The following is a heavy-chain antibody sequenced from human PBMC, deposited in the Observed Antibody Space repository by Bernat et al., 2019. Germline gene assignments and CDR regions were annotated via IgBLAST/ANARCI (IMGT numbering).Heavy chain of an antibody. D-gene: IGHD3-22*01. V-gene: IGHV4-31*03. CDR3: ARELKPQQHYYDSSGYYSAWFDP. CDR2: IYYSGST. Sequence: QVQLQESGPGLVKPSQTLSLTCTVSGGSISSGGYYWSWIRQHPGKGLEWIGYIYYSGSTYYNPSLKSRVTISVDTSKNQFSLKLSSVTAADTAVYYCARELKPQQHYYDSSGYYSAWFDPWGQGTLVTVSS. CDR1: GGSISSGGYY. J-gene: IGHJ5*02.